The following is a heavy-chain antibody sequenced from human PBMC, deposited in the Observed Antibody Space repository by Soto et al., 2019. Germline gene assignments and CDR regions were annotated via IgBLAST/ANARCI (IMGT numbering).Heavy chain of an antibody. CDR1: GFDFSTHW. V-gene: IGHV3-74*01. Sequence: GGSLRLSCAASGFDFSTHWMHWVRQAPGKGLEWVPRIDGDGSSTRYADSVKGRFTISRDNAKNIVYLEMTSLRTEDTAVYFCARRLELPLGASLYYYGMDVWGQGTTVTVSS. D-gene: IGHD1-7*01. CDR2: IDGDGSST. CDR3: ARRLELPLGASLYYYGMDV. J-gene: IGHJ6*02.